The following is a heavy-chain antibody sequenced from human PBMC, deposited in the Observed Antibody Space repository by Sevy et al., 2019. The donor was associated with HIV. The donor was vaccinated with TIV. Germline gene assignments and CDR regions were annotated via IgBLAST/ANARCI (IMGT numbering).Heavy chain of an antibody. J-gene: IGHJ3*02. CDR1: GGSINSDH. V-gene: IGHV4-59*08. CDR2: VYYTGGT. CDR3: ARRNDFDI. Sequence: SETLSLTCTVSGGSINSDHWNWIRQPPGKGLEWIGYVYYTGGTIYNPSPKNRFTTSVDRTKNQFSLNLTSVTAADTAVYYCARRNDFDIWGQGTMVTVSS.